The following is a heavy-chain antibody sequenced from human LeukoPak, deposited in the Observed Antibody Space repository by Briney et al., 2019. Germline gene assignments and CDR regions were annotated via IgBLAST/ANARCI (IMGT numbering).Heavy chain of an antibody. V-gene: IGHV3-21*01. CDR2: ITRSSYI. CDR1: GFTFSTYS. D-gene: IGHD3-10*02. Sequence: GGSLRLSCAASGFTFSTYSMNWVRQAPGKGLEWVSSITRSSYIYYADSVKGRFTISRDNAKNSLYLQMNSLRAEDTAVYYCAELGITMIGGVWGKGTTVTISS. J-gene: IGHJ6*04. CDR3: AELGITMIGGV.